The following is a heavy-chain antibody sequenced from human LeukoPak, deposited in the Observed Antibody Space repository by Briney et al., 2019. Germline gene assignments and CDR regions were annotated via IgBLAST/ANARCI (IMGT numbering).Heavy chain of an antibody. CDR3: AKDLQYSGSYDY. J-gene: IGHJ4*02. CDR1: GFTFSSYS. CDR2: ISSGSSTI. Sequence: PGGSLRLSCAASGFTFSSYSMNWVRLAPGKGLEWVSYISSGSSTIYYADSVKGRFTISRDNSKSSLYLQMNSLRAEDTAVYYCAKDLQYSGSYDYWGQGTLVTVSS. D-gene: IGHD1-26*01. V-gene: IGHV3-48*01.